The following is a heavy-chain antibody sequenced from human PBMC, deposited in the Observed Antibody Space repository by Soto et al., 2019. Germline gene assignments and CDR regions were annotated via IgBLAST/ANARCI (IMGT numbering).Heavy chain of an antibody. V-gene: IGHV3-30*04. Sequence: GGSLRLSCAASGFTFSSYAMHWVRQAPGKGLEWVTFVSFDGRNKYYPDSVKGRFTVSRDNSKNTLFLQMNSLRGEDTAVYYCPRGNYDSTYYFDYWGPGTLVTVSS. J-gene: IGHJ4*02. CDR2: VSFDGRNK. CDR1: GFTFSSYA. D-gene: IGHD3-22*01. CDR3: PRGNYDSTYYFDY.